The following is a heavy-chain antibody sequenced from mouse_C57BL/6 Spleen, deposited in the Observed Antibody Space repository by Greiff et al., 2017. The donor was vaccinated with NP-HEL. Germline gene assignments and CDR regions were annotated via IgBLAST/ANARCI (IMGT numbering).Heavy chain of an antibody. CDR2: IRNKANGYTT. Sequence: EVKLVESGGGLVQPGGSLSLSCAASGFTFTDYYMSWVRQPPGKALEWLGFIRNKANGYTTEYSASVKGRFTISRDNSQSILYLQMNALRAEDSATYYCASPNWDGYWYFDVWGTGTTVTVSS. J-gene: IGHJ1*03. D-gene: IGHD4-1*01. CDR3: ASPNWDGYWYFDV. V-gene: IGHV7-3*01. CDR1: GFTFTDYY.